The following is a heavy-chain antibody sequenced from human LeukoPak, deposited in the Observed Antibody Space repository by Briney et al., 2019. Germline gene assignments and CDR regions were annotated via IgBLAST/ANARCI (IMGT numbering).Heavy chain of an antibody. CDR3: ARWELYSGYYYIDF. J-gene: IGHJ4*02. V-gene: IGHV3-7*01. D-gene: IGHD5-18*01. CDR1: GFTFSNNW. Sequence: GGALRLSCAASGFTFSNNWVTWVRQAPGRGLEGLASIKQDGSVKYYVDSVKGRFTSSRDNARNSLYLEMNSLSAEDTAVYYCARWELYSGYYYIDFWGQGTLVAVSS. CDR2: IKQDGSVK.